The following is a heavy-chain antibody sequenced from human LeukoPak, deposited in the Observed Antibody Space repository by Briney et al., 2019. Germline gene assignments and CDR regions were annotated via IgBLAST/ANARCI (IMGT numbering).Heavy chain of an antibody. J-gene: IGHJ6*03. Sequence: PGGSLRLSCAASGFTFSSYAMHWVRQAPGKGLEWVAVISYDGSNKYHADSVKGRFTISRDNSKNTLYLQMNSLRAEDTAVYYCARQLLRYDFGYYMDVWGKGTTVTVSS. CDR1: GFTFSSYA. CDR2: ISYDGSNK. CDR3: ARQLLRYDFGYYMDV. V-gene: IGHV3-30*03. D-gene: IGHD3-3*01.